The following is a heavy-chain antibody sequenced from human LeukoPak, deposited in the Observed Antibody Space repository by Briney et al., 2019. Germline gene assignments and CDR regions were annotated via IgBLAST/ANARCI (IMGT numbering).Heavy chain of an antibody. CDR1: GGSFSGYY. CDR2: INHSGGT. D-gene: IGHD6-19*01. Sequence: PSETLSLTCAVYGGSFSGYYWSWIRQPPGKGLEWIGEINHSGGTNYNPSLKSRVTISVDTSKNQFSLRLSSVTAADTAVYYCARGAGYSSGWYNYYYYYYMDVWGKGTTVTVSS. V-gene: IGHV4-34*01. CDR3: ARGAGYSSGWYNYYYYYYMDV. J-gene: IGHJ6*03.